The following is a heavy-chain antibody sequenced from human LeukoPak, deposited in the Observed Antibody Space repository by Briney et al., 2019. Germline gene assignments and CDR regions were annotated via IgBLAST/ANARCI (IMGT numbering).Heavy chain of an antibody. D-gene: IGHD2-2*01. CDR1: GGSFSGYY. CDR2: INHSGST. CDR3: ATTEDCSSTSCPSDAFDI. V-gene: IGHV4-34*01. Sequence: SETLSLTCAVYGGSFSGYYWSWIRQPPGKGLEWIGEINHSGSTNYNPSLKNRVTISVDTSKNQFSLKLSSVTAADTAVYYCATTEDCSSTSCPSDAFDIWGQGTMVTVSS. J-gene: IGHJ3*02.